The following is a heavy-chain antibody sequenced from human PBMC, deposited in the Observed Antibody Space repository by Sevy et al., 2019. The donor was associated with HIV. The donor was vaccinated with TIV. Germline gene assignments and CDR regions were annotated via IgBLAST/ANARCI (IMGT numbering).Heavy chain of an antibody. D-gene: IGHD3-10*01. Sequence: SETLSLTCAVSGGSISSSNWWSWVRQPPGKGLEWIGEIYHSGSTNYNPSLKSRVTISVDKSKNQFSLKLSSVTAADTAVYYCARERAFYGSGSSNNWFDPWGQGTLVTVSS. J-gene: IGHJ5*02. CDR3: ARERAFYGSGSSNNWFDP. V-gene: IGHV4-4*02. CDR2: IYHSGST. CDR1: GGSISSSNW.